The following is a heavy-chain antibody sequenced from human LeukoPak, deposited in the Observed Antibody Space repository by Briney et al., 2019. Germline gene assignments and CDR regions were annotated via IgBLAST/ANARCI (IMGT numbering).Heavy chain of an antibody. Sequence: PSETLSLTCSVSGASINSYDWSWIRQPPGKGLEWIGNIYYNRSTSYHPSLKSRVTVSVDTSTNQFSLRMTSVTAADTALYYCAGAPWGSFDFWGPGILVTVS. V-gene: IGHV4-59*01. CDR1: GASINSYD. CDR3: AGAPWGSFDF. J-gene: IGHJ4*02. CDR2: IYYNRST. D-gene: IGHD7-27*01.